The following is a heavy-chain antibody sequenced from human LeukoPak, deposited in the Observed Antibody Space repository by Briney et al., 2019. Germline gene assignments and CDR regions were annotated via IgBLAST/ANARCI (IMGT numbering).Heavy chain of an antibody. Sequence: PSETLSLTCAVYGGSFSGYYWSWIRQPPGKGLEWIGEINHSGSTNYNPSLKSRVTISVDTSKNQFSLKLSSVTAADTAVYYCASQDYGDHWGQGTLVTVSS. CDR2: INHSGST. CDR3: ASQDYGDH. V-gene: IGHV4-34*01. CDR1: GGSFSGYY. J-gene: IGHJ4*02.